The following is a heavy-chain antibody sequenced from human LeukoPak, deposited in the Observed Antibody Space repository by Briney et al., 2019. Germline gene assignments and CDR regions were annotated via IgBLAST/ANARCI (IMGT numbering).Heavy chain of an antibody. J-gene: IGHJ3*02. Sequence: GGSLRLSCAASGFTFSTCSMNWVRQAPGKGLEWVSSISSSSSYIYYADSVKGRFTISRDNAKNSLYLQMNSLRAEDTAVYYCARPTGYSSSWYDAFDIWGQGTMVTVSS. CDR3: ARPTGYSSSWYDAFDI. CDR2: ISSSSSYI. D-gene: IGHD6-13*01. V-gene: IGHV3-21*01. CDR1: GFTFSTCS.